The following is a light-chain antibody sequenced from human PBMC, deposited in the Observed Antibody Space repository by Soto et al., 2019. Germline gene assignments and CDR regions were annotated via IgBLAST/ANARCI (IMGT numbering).Light chain of an antibody. CDR1: QNINNY. Sequence: TPSPSTLSASLGQRATITCRASQNINNYLVWHQHKPGRAPKLLIYRASHLENGVPSRFSGSGSGTEFTLTISSLQPDDFATYYCQHYESYVWTFGQGTKVDIK. CDR3: QHYESYVWT. V-gene: IGKV1-5*03. J-gene: IGKJ1*01. CDR2: RAS.